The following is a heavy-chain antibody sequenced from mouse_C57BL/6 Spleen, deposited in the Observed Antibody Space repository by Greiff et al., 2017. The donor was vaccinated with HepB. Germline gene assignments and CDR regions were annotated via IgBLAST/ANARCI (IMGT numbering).Heavy chain of an antibody. CDR3: ARWFWYYGSSPNYAMDY. Sequence: EVQLQQSGPELVKPGASVKISCKASGYSFTDYNMNWVKQSNGKSLEWIGVINPNYGTTSYNQKFKGKATLTVDQSSSTAYMQLNSLTSEDSAVYYGARWFWYYGSSPNYAMDYWGQGTSVTVSS. CDR2: INPNYGTT. D-gene: IGHD1-1*01. J-gene: IGHJ4*01. V-gene: IGHV1-39*01. CDR1: GYSFTDYN.